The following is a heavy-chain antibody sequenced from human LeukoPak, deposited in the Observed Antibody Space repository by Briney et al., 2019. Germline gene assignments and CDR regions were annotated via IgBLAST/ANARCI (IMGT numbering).Heavy chain of an antibody. D-gene: IGHD6-13*01. CDR3: ASSSWSSEYFHY. CDR2: FYSGGST. CDR1: GFTFSHFV. J-gene: IGHJ1*01. Sequence: GGSLRLSCEASGFTFSHFVMSWVRQAPGKGLEWVSVFYSGGSTRYADSVKGRFTISRDNSKNTLYLQLNSLRAEDTAVYFCASSSWSSEYFHYWGQGTLVTVSS. V-gene: IGHV3-66*01.